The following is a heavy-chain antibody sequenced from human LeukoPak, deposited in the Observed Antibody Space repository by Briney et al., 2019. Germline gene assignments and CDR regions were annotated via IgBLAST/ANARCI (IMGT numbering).Heavy chain of an antibody. Sequence: ASVKVSCKASGYTFTSYGISWVRQAPGQGLEWMGWISAYNGNTNYAQKLQGRVTMTTDTSTSTAYMELRSLRSDDTAVYYCARDSPDYDILTGYYFDYWGPGTLVTVSS. D-gene: IGHD3-9*01. V-gene: IGHV1-18*01. CDR2: ISAYNGNT. CDR3: ARDSPDYDILTGYYFDY. CDR1: GYTFTSYG. J-gene: IGHJ4*02.